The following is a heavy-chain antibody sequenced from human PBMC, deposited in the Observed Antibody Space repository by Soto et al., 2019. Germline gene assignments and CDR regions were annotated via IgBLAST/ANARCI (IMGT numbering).Heavy chain of an antibody. D-gene: IGHD6-19*01. V-gene: IGHV1-3*01. Sequence: QVQLVQSGAEVKKPGASVKVSCKASGYTFSSYALHWVRQAPGQRLEWMGWINAANGNVKYSQKFQGRVPITRDTSASTAYMELSSVRSEDTAVYYCARAVGQFDPWGQGTLVTVSS. CDR2: INAANGNV. CDR3: ARAVGQFDP. CDR1: GYTFSSYA. J-gene: IGHJ5*02.